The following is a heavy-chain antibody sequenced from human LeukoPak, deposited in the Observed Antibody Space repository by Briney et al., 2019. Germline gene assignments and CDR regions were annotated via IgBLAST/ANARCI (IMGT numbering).Heavy chain of an antibody. D-gene: IGHD3-10*01. CDR3: ARYNSLFRGVTTSDY. CDR2: IGRVPSNSGDV. CDR1: GYSFSNYG. Sequence: ASVTVSCKPSGYSFSNYGISWVRQAPGQGVEGMGRIGRVPSNSGDVTYAPKFQDRVTMTTDASTTTAYMELRSLRFDDTAVYFCARYNSLFRGVTTSDYWGQGTLVTVSS. J-gene: IGHJ4*02. V-gene: IGHV1-18*01.